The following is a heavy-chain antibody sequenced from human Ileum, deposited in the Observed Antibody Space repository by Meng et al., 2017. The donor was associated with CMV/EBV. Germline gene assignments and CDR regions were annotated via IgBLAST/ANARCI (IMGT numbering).Heavy chain of an antibody. CDR2: INPNSGAT. Sequence: ASVKVSCKASGYSFTVYWIFWVRQAPGQGLEWMGWINPNSGATTYAQNFQGRVTMTRDTSISTVYTELSSLRPDDTAVFYCARHISRHFDYWGQGTLVTVSS. V-gene: IGHV1-2*02. J-gene: IGHJ4*02. CDR3: ARHISRHFDY. CDR1: GYSFTVYW.